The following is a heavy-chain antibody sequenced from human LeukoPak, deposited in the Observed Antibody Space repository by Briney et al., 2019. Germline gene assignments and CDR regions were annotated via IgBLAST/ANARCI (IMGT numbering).Heavy chain of an antibody. D-gene: IGHD6-19*01. J-gene: IGHJ4*02. CDR1: GFTFSSYA. CDR3: ALLAVASDFDY. CDR2: IHDNGGNT. V-gene: IGHV3-23*01. Sequence: GGSLSLSCAASGFTFSSYAMSWVRQAPGKGLEWVSTIHDNGGNTYYADSVKGRLTISRDNSKNTLYLQMNSLRVEDTGVYYCALLAVASDFDYWGQGALVTVSS.